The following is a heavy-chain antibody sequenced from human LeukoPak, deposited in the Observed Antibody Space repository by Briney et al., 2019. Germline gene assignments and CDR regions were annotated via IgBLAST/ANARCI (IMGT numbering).Heavy chain of an antibody. V-gene: IGHV1-3*01. D-gene: IGHD3-3*01. CDR3: ARDKGDYDFWSGYPDRDAFDI. CDR2: INAGNGNT. CDR1: GNTFTSYA. Sequence: ASVKVSCKASGNTFTSYAMHWVRQAPGQRLEWMGWINAGNGNTNYAQKLQGRVTMTTDTSTSTAYMELRSLRSDDTAVYYCARDKGDYDFWSGYPDRDAFDIWGQGTMVTVSS. J-gene: IGHJ3*02.